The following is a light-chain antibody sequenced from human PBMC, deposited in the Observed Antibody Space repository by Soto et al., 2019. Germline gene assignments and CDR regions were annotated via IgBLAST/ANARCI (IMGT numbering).Light chain of an antibody. J-gene: IGKJ1*01. CDR2: EAS. V-gene: IGKV1-5*01. Sequence: DIQMTQSPPTLSASVGDRVTITCRASQSISSWLAWYQQKPGKAPKLLIYEASDLGSGVPSRFSGSGSGTEFTLTISSLQPDDFATYYCQYYNSFAWTFGQGTKVEIK. CDR3: QYYNSFAWT. CDR1: QSISSW.